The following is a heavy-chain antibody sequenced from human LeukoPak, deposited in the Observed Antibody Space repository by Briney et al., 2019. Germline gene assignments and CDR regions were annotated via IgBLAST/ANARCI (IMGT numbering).Heavy chain of an antibody. CDR3: ARGRGWFGELRKRWFDP. CDR1: GGSFSGYY. D-gene: IGHD3-10*01. CDR2: INHSGST. Sequence: SETLSLTCAVYGGSFSGYYWSWIRQPPGKGLEWIGEINHSGSTNYNPSLRSRVTISVDTSKNQFSLKLSSVTAADTAVYYCARGRGWFGELRKRWFDPWGQGTLVTVSS. J-gene: IGHJ5*02. V-gene: IGHV4-34*01.